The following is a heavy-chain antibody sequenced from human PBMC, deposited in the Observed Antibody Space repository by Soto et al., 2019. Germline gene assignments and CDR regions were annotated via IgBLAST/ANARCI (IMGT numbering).Heavy chain of an antibody. Sequence: GGSLRLSCAASGFTFSSYAMSWVRQAPGKGLEWVSAISGSGGSTYYADSVKGRFTISRDNSKNTLYLQMNSLRAEDTAVYYCAKVAVFGWDTAMVPIESMDVWGQGTTVTVSS. CDR2: ISGSGGST. CDR1: GFTFSSYA. CDR3: AKVAVFGWDTAMVPIESMDV. J-gene: IGHJ6*02. D-gene: IGHD5-18*01. V-gene: IGHV3-23*01.